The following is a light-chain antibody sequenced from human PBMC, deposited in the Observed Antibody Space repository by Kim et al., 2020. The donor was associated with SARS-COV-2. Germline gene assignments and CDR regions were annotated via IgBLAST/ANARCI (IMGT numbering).Light chain of an antibody. CDR1: RDIDDD. V-gene: IGKV5-2*01. CDR2: EGT. J-gene: IGKJ1*01. Sequence: SASPGDKDNISGKASRDIDDDINGYQQKPQEPIILIIQEGTTLGPGISPRFSGSGYGTNFILTINNIESEDAAYYFCLQHDDFPLTFGQGTKVEI. CDR3: LQHDDFPLT.